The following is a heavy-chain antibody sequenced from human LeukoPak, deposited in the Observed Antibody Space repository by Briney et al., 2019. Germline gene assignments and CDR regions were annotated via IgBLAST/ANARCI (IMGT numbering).Heavy chain of an antibody. CDR2: INPSGGST. J-gene: IGHJ4*02. CDR1: GYTFSSCY. CDR3: ARGVWVGELELDY. D-gene: IGHD3-10*01. V-gene: IGHV1-46*01. Sequence: ASVKVSCKASGYTFSSCYMHWVRPAPGQGLGWMGIINPSGGSTSYAQKFQGRVTITRDTPTSTVYMALSRLRSEATPGYYCARGVWVGELELDYWGQGTLVTVSS.